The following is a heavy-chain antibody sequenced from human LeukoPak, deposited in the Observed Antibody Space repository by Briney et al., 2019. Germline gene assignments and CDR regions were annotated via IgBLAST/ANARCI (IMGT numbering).Heavy chain of an antibody. CDR1: GGSFSGYY. J-gene: IGHJ4*02. CDR2: INPSGST. V-gene: IGHV4-34*01. D-gene: IGHD6-13*01. CDR3: ARLPGSSSWYEVDY. Sequence: SSETLSLTWAVYGGSFSGYYWSWIRQPPGKRLEWIGDINPSGSTNYNPSLKSRITISVDTSKNQFSLKLSSVTAADTAVYYCARLPGSSSWYEVDYWGQGTLVTVSS.